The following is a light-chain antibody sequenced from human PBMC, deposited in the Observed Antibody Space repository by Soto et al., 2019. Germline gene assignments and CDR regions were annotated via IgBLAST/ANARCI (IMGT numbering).Light chain of an antibody. Sequence: QSALTQPASVSGSPGQSITISCTGTSSDIGGYNYVSWYQQHPVKAPKLIISEVSNRPSGVSDRFSGSRSGNTASLTISGLQAEDEAEYYCSSYTSSRSVVFGAGTQLTVL. V-gene: IGLV2-14*01. CDR1: SSDIGGYNY. CDR3: SSYTSSRSVV. J-gene: IGLJ2*01. CDR2: EVS.